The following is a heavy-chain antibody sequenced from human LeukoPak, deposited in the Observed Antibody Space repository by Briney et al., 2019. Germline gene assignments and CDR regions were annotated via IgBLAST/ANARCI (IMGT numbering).Heavy chain of an antibody. CDR3: ARESRDSSGYYWGAFDI. Sequence: GGSLRLSRAASGFTFSSYSMNWVRQAPGKGLEWVSSISSSSSYIYYADSVKGRFTISRDNAKNSLYLQMNSLRAEDTAVYYCARESRDSSGYYWGAFDIWGQGTMVTVSS. D-gene: IGHD3-22*01. CDR1: GFTFSSYS. V-gene: IGHV3-21*01. J-gene: IGHJ3*02. CDR2: ISSSSSYI.